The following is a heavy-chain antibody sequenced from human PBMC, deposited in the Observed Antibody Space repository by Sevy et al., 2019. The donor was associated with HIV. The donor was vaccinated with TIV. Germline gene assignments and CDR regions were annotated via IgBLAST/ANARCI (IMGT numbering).Heavy chain of an antibody. CDR1: GFTFSSYS. D-gene: IGHD2-15*01. CDR2: ISSSSSTI. Sequence: GGSLRLSCAASGFTFSSYSMNWVRQAPGKGLEWVSYISSSSSTIYYADSVKGRFTISRDNAKNSLYLQMNSLRDEDSAVYYCARDRSSRHYYYGMDVWGQGTLVTVSS. J-gene: IGHJ6*02. CDR3: ARDRSSRHYYYGMDV. V-gene: IGHV3-48*02.